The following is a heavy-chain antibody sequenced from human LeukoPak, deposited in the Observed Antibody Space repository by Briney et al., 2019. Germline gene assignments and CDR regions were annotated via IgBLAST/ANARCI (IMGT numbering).Heavy chain of an antibody. CDR2: ISGSGGST. Sequence: GASLRLSCAASGFTFNNYAISWVRQAPGKGLEWVSAISGSGGSTYYADSVKGRFTISRDNSKNTLYLQMNSLRAEDTAVYYCAKEVRGVISNWFDPWGQGTLVTVSS. CDR1: GFTFNNYA. V-gene: IGHV3-23*01. D-gene: IGHD3-10*01. J-gene: IGHJ5*02. CDR3: AKEVRGVISNWFDP.